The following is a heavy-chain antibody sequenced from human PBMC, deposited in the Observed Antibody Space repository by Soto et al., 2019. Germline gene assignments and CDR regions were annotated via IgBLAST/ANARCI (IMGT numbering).Heavy chain of an antibody. Sequence: QVQLVQSGAEVKKPGSSVKVSCKASGGTFSSYTISWVRQAPGQGLEWMGRIIPILGIANYAQKFQGRVTITAYKSTSSAYMELSSLRSEDTAVYYCARGRVTDAFDIWGQGTMVTVSS. CDR1: GGTFSSYT. V-gene: IGHV1-69*02. D-gene: IGHD2-21*02. CDR3: ARGRVTDAFDI. J-gene: IGHJ3*02. CDR2: IIPILGIA.